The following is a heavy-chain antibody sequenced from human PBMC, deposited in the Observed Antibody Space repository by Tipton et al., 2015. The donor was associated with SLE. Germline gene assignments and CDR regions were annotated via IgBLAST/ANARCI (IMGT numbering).Heavy chain of an antibody. D-gene: IGHD1-26*01. CDR2: IRYDGSNK. J-gene: IGHJ6*02. CDR3: AKDSGSYYYGMDV. Sequence: GSLRLSCAASGFTFSNYGMHWVRQAPGKGLEWVAFIRYDGSNKYYADSVKGRFTISRDNSKNTLYLQMNSLRAEDTAVYYCAKDSGSYYYGMDVWGQGTTVTVSS. CDR1: GFTFSNYG. V-gene: IGHV3-30*02.